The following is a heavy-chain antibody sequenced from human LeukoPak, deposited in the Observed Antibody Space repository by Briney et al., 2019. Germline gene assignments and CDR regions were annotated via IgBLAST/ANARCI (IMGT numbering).Heavy chain of an antibody. CDR3: ARDRSYSYDSSGYWGTNDAFDI. Sequence: PGGSLRLSCAASGFTFSSYGMSWVRQAPGKGLEWVSAISGSGGSTYYADSVKGRFTISRDNSKNTLYLQMNSLRAEDTAVYYCARDRSYSYDSSGYWGTNDAFDIWGQGTMLTVSS. CDR1: GFTFSSYG. J-gene: IGHJ3*02. V-gene: IGHV3-23*01. D-gene: IGHD3-22*01. CDR2: ISGSGGST.